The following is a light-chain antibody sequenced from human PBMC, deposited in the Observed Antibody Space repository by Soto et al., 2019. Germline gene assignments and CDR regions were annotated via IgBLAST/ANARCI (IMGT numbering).Light chain of an antibody. Sequence: EVVLTQSPVTLSLSPGERATLSCRASQSFRGLLAWYQQKPGQAPGLLIYDAYNRATGIPPRFSGSGSGTDFTITISSLEPEDSAVYYCQQRHMWPITFGQGTRLEIK. CDR1: QSFRGL. CDR2: DAY. J-gene: IGKJ5*01. V-gene: IGKV3-11*01. CDR3: QQRHMWPIT.